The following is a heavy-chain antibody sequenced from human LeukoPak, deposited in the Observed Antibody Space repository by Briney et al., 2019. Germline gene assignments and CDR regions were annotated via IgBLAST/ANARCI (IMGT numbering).Heavy chain of an antibody. CDR1: GYTFTGYY. J-gene: IGHJ4*02. D-gene: IGHD2-15*01. CDR2: INPNSGGT. CDR3: ARDRGCSGGSCAYFDY. V-gene: IGHV1-2*04. Sequence: ASVKVPCKASGYTFTGYYMHWVRQAPGQGLEWMGWINPNSGGTNYAQKFQGWVTMTRDTSISTAYMELSRLRSDDTAVYYCARDRGCSGGSCAYFDYWGQGTLVTVSS.